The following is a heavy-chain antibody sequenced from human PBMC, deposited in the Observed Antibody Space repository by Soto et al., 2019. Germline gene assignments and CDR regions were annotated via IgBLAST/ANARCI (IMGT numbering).Heavy chain of an antibody. Sequence: QVQLVESGGGVVQPGRSLRLSCAASGFSFRTYGMHWVRQAPGKGLEWVAVVSSDESNKYYSDSVKGRFTTSRDNSKHTPYLQMNSLRAEDTAVYYCVGGYYFGDYWGQGTLVIVSS. CDR2: VSSDESNK. V-gene: IGHV3-30*03. CDR1: GFSFRTYG. J-gene: IGHJ4*02. CDR3: VGGYYFGDY. D-gene: IGHD3-10*01.